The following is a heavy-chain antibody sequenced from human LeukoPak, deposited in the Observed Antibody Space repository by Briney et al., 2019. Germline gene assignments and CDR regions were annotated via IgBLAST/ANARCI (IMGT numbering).Heavy chain of an antibody. CDR1: GFPFSSYW. J-gene: IGHJ4*02. CDR3: AKEVTSGDYGPFDY. CDR2: ISGDGTIK. Sequence: PGGSLRLSCEPSGFPFSSYWMLWVRQAPGKGLVWVSRISGDGTIKTYADFVRGRFTISRDNTKNILYLQMNSLRAEDTAVYYCAKEVTSGDYGPFDYWGQGTLVTVSS. V-gene: IGHV3-74*03. D-gene: IGHD4-17*01.